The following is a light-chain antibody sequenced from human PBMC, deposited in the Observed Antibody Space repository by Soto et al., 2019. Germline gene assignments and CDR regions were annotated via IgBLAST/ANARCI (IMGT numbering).Light chain of an antibody. V-gene: IGKV1-9*01. CDR1: RDTRNS. Sequence: DIQLTQSPSFLSASVGDRVTITCRASRDTRNSLAWYQQKPGKAPTLLIYTISTLQSGVPPRFSGSGSGTEFTLTISSLQPEDFATYYCQQHNSWPLTFGGGTKVEIK. CDR3: QQHNSWPLT. J-gene: IGKJ4*01. CDR2: TIS.